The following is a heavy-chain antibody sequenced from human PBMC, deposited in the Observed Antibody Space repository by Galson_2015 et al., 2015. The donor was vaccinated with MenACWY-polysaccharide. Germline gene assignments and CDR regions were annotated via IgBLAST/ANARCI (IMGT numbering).Heavy chain of an antibody. Sequence: SLRLSCAASGFTFSSYWMSWVRQAPGKGLEWVANIKQDESEKYYVDSVKGRFTISRDNAKNSLYLEMNSLRAEDTAVYYCARAWEVPPAHYFVHWGQGRLVIVSS. CDR2: IKQDESEK. D-gene: IGHD2-2*01. J-gene: IGHJ4*02. CDR3: ARAWEVPPAHYFVH. CDR1: GFTFSSYW. V-gene: IGHV3-7*03.